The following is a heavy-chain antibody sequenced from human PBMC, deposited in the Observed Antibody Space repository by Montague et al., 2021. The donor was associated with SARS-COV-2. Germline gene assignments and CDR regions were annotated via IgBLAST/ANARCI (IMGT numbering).Heavy chain of an antibody. CDR2: VLYNKST. CDR3: ARHPRYERLNGALDF. J-gene: IGHJ4*02. Sequence: SETLSLTCTVSGVSITGYYWSWIRQPPGKGLQWIGDVLYNKSTNYNPSLKSRVAISVDTSKNQFSLSLTSVTAADTAFYYCARHPRYERLNGALDFWGQGTLVTVSS. D-gene: IGHD2-8*01. V-gene: IGHV4-59*08. CDR1: GVSITGYY.